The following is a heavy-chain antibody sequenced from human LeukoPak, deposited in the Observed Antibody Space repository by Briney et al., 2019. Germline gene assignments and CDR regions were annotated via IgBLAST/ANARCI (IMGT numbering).Heavy chain of an antibody. J-gene: IGHJ3*02. Sequence: GGSLRLSCAVSGFTFRSNGMHWVRQAPGKGLEWVAVISDDGSNKYYADSVKGRFTISRDNSKNTLYLQMNSLRAEDTAVYYCAKLYRLGGDAFDIWGQGTMVTVSS. V-gene: IGHV3-30*18. CDR2: ISDDGSNK. CDR1: GFTFRSNG. D-gene: IGHD1-26*01. CDR3: AKLYRLGGDAFDI.